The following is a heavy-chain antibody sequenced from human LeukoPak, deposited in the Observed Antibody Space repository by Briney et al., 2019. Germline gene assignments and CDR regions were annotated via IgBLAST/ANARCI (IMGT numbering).Heavy chain of an antibody. Sequence: GGSLRLSCAASGLTFSSYAMSWVRQAPGKGLEWVSAISGSGGSTYYADSVKGRFTISRDNSKNTLYLQMNSLRAEDTAVYYCAKETRKAPYYYMDVWGKGTTVTVSS. CDR2: ISGSGGST. CDR1: GLTFSSYA. D-gene: IGHD1-14*01. J-gene: IGHJ6*03. V-gene: IGHV3-23*01. CDR3: AKETRKAPYYYMDV.